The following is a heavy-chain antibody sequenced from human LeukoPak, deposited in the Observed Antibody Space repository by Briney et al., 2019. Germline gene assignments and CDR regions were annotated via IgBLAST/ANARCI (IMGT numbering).Heavy chain of an antibody. CDR3: ARHSSSGYYFGY. D-gene: IGHD3-22*01. V-gene: IGHV4-31*03. J-gene: IGHJ4*02. CDR1: GGSISSGGYY. Sequence: SQTLSLTCTVSGGSISSGGYYWSWIRQHPGKGLEWIGYIYTSGSTNYNPSLKSRVTISVDTSKNQFSLKLSSLTAADTAVYYCARHSSSGYYFGYWGQGTLVTVSS. CDR2: IYTSGST.